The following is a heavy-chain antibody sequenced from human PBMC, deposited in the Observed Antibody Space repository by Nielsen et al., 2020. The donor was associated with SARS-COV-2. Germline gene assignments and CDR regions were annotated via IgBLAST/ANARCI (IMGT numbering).Heavy chain of an antibody. D-gene: IGHD3-10*01. CDR2: ISWNSGSI. Sequence: SLKISCAASGFSFTRFAMNWVRQAPGKGLEWVSGISWNSGSIGYADSVKGRFTISRDNAKNSLYLQMNSLRAEDTALYYCAKGQGYYYGSGSSNWFDPWGQGTLVTVSS. V-gene: IGHV3-9*01. J-gene: IGHJ5*02. CDR1: GFSFTRFA. CDR3: AKGQGYYYGSGSSNWFDP.